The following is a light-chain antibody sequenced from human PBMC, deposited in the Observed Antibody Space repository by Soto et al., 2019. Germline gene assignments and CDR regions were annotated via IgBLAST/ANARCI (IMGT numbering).Light chain of an antibody. Sequence: QSVLTQPASVSGTPGQSITISCTGTNSDVGKYDFVSWYQHYPDKAPKFIIYEVNKRPSGVSHRFSGSKSGSTASLTISGLQAEDEAHYYCCSYTSSETVVFGGGTRLPS. CDR1: NSDVGKYDF. J-gene: IGLJ3*02. V-gene: IGLV2-23*02. CDR3: CSYTSSETVV. CDR2: EVN.